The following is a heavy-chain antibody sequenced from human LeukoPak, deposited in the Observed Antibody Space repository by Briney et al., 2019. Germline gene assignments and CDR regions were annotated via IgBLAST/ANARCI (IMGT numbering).Heavy chain of an antibody. CDR3: ARSLGTENSDSSGYYYGY. D-gene: IGHD3-22*01. CDR1: GGSISSYY. CDR2: IYYSGST. Sequence: SETLSLTCTVSGGSISSYYWSWIRQPPGKGVEGMGYIYYSGSTNYNPSPQSRVTISVDTSKNQFSLKLTSVTAADTAVYFCARSLGTENSDSSGYYYGYWGQGTLVTVSS. V-gene: IGHV4-59*08. J-gene: IGHJ4*02.